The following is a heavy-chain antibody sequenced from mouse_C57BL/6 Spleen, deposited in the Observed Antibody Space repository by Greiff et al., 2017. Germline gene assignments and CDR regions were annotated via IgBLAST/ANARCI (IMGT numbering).Heavy chain of an antibody. D-gene: IGHD2-12*01. V-gene: IGHV1-50*01. CDR2: IDPSDSYT. J-gene: IGHJ4*01. CDR1: GYTFTSYW. Sequence: QVQLKQPGAELVKPGASVKLSCKASGYTFTSYWMQWVKQRPGQGLEWIGEIDPSDSYTNYNQKFKGKATLTVDTSSSTAYMQLSSLTSEDSAVYYCARPYDSSAMGYWGQGTSVTVSS. CDR3: ARPYDSSAMGY.